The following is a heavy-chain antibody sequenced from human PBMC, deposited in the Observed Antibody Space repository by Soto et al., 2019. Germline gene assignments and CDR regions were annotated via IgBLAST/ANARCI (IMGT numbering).Heavy chain of an antibody. CDR3: ARETSTNPQKKNGFDP. CDR2: ISSSSSTI. V-gene: IGHV3-48*01. CDR1: GFTFSSYS. Sequence: PGGSLRLSCAASGFTFSSYSMNWVRQAPGKGLGWVSYISSSSSTIYYADSVKGRFTISRDNAKNSLYLQMNSLRAEDTAVYYCARETSTNPQKKNGFDPWGQGTLVNGSS. J-gene: IGHJ5*02.